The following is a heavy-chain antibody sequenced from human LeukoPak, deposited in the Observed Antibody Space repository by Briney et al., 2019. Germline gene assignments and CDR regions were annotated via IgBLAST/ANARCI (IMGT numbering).Heavy chain of an antibody. CDR1: GFTFSDYY. D-gene: IGHD3-3*01. J-gene: IGHJ4*02. CDR2: ISSSSNYR. V-gene: IGHV3-11*06. Sequence: GGSLRLSCAASGFTFSDYYMSWIRQAPGKGLEWISYISSSSNYRNYADSVQGRFTISRDNAKSSLYLQMHGLRAVDTAVYYCARPPADRESGYYLYYFDYWGQGTLVTVSS. CDR3: ARPPADRESGYYLYYFDY.